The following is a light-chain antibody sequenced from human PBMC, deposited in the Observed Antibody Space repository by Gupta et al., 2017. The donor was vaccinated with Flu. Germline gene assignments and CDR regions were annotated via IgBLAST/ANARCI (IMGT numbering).Light chain of an antibody. Sequence: QSALTQPPPVSGAPGQRGTTTCSGTSSNIGANYDVHWYRQLPGTAPNLLSYDNNRRPSGVPDRFTGSKSATSALLATTGLQTDDEADYYCPYYDSGLGGWVFGGGTKLTVL. CDR1: SSNIGANYD. V-gene: IGLV1-40*01. CDR3: PYYDSGLGGWV. J-gene: IGLJ3*02. CDR2: DNN.